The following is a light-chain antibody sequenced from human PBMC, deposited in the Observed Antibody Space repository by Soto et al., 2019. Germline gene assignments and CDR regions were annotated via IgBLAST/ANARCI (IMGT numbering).Light chain of an antibody. V-gene: IGLV1-40*01. J-gene: IGLJ3*02. CDR2: GNS. CDR3: QSYDGSLSGGV. CDR1: SSNIGAGYD. Sequence: QSVLTQPPSVSGAPGQRVTISCTGSSSNIGAGYDVHWYQQLPGKAPKLLIYGNSNRPSGVPDRFSGSKSGTSASLAITGLQAEDEADYYCQSYDGSLSGGVFVGGTKLTVL.